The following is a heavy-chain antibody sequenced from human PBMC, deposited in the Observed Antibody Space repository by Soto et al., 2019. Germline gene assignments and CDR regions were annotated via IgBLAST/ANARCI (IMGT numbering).Heavy chain of an antibody. CDR2: IWFDGSNK. CDR3: VRERLTGHDAFDV. CDR1: GFTFSSHG. J-gene: IGHJ3*01. V-gene: IGHV3-33*01. D-gene: IGHD4-4*01. Sequence: QEQLVESGGGVVKPGTSLRLSCAASGFTFSSHGMHWVRQAPGKGLEWVGVIWFDGSNKYYGDSLKGRFTISRDNSKNMLFLQMNTLRPEDTAVYYCVRERLTGHDAFDVWGQGAMVTVSS.